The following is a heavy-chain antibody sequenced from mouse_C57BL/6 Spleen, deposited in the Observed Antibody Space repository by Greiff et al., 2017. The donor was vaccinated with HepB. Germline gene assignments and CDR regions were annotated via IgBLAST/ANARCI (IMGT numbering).Heavy chain of an antibody. CDR2: ISSGGSYT. D-gene: IGHD2-14*01. J-gene: IGHJ4*01. Sequence: EVQVVESGGDLVKPGGSLKLSCAASGFTFSSYGMSWVRQTPDKRLEWVATISSGGSYTYYPDSVKGRFTISRDNAKNTLYLQMSSLKSEDTAMYYCARHEDYRYAMDYWGQGTSVTVSS. V-gene: IGHV5-6*01. CDR1: GFTFSSYG. CDR3: ARHEDYRYAMDY.